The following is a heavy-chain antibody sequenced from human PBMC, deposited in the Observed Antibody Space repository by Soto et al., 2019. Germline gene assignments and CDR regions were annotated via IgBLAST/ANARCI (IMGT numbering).Heavy chain of an antibody. CDR3: ARWRPLGTFFYY. CDR1: GFTFDDYG. CDR2: INWNGGST. J-gene: IGHJ4*02. D-gene: IGHD1-1*01. V-gene: IGHV3-20*04. Sequence: PGGSLRLSCAASGFTFDDYGMSWVRQAAGKGLEWVSGINWNGGSTGYADSVKGRFTISRDNAKNSLYLQMNSLRAEDTALYYCARWRPLGTFFYYWGQGTLVTVAS.